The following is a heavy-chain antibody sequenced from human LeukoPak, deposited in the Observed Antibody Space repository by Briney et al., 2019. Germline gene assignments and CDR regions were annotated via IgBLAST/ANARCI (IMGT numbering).Heavy chain of an antibody. J-gene: IGHJ4*02. V-gene: IGHV3-7*01. D-gene: IGHD1-26*01. CDR2: IKQDGIEK. CDR3: ARDLPPWGGSYSYFDY. Sequence: PGGSLRPSCAASGFTFSSYWMSWVRQAPGKGLEWVANIKQDGIEKCSVAAVKSRFTISRANAKNSLYLRMNSLRAEETAVYYCARDLPPWGGSYSYFDYWGQGTLVTVSS. CDR1: GFTFSSYW.